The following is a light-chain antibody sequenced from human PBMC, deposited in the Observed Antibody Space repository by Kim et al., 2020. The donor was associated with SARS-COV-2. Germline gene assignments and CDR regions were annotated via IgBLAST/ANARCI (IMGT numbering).Light chain of an antibody. J-gene: IGKJ3*01. Sequence: DIQMTQSPSSLSASAGDRVTITCQASRDIKKYLNWFQQKPGKAPKLLIYDASNLESGVPSRFSGSGSGTHFTLTISSLQPVDVATYYCQQSDRLPLTFGPGTKVDIK. CDR2: DAS. CDR1: RDIKKY. V-gene: IGKV1-33*01. CDR3: QQSDRLPLT.